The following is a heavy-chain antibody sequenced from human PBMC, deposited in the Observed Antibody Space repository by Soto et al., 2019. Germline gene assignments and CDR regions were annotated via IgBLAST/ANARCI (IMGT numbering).Heavy chain of an antibody. J-gene: IGHJ4*01. V-gene: IGHV4-59*01. CDR3: ARAHAPTLPFDS. CDR2: IFHSGNA. Sequence: SETLSLTCSVSGGSIRNVYWSWIRQSPGKRLEWIGFIFHSGNAKYNPSLKSRVTMSIDTSRNQIGLSLGSVTAADTAIYFCARAHAPTLPFDSWGEGTLVTDS. D-gene: IGHD2-15*01. CDR1: GGSIRNVY.